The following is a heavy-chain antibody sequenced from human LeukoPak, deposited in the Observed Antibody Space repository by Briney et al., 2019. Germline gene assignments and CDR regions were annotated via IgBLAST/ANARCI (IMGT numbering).Heavy chain of an antibody. Sequence: ASVKLSCKASVYTFTIYGISWVRHARRQGLECMRCISAYNGNTNYAQKLQGRVTMTTDTSTSTAYMELRSLRSDDTAVYYCARDNPYYDSSGYYFFDYWGQGTLVTVSS. CDR1: VYTFTIYG. J-gene: IGHJ4*02. V-gene: IGHV1-18*01. D-gene: IGHD3-22*01. CDR3: ARDNPYYDSSGYYFFDY. CDR2: ISAYNGNT.